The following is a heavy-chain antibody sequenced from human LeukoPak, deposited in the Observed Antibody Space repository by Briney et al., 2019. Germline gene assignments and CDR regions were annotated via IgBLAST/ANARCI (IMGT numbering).Heavy chain of an antibody. D-gene: IGHD3-10*01. J-gene: IGHJ4*02. CDR1: GYTFTGYY. CDR3: AREYYYGSGNYYNRIDY. V-gene: IGHV1-2*02. CDR2: INPDSGGT. Sequence: WASVKVSCKASGYTFTGYYIHWVRQAPGQGLEWMGWINPDSGGTNYAQNFHGRVTMTRDTSISAAYMAVSRLRSDDTAVYYCAREYYYGSGNYYNRIDYWGQGTLVTVSS.